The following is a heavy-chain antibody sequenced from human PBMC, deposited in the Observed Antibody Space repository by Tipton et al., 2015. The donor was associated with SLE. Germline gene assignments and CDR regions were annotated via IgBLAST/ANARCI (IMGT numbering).Heavy chain of an antibody. CDR3: AREEQWLARAFDI. Sequence: SLRLSCAVSGFTFSRYPMHWVRQAPGKGLEWVALISYDGSNKVYADSVKGRITISRDNSKSTLYLQMNSLRAEDRAVYYCAREEQWLARAFDIWGQGTMVTVSS. V-gene: IGHV3-30-3*01. CDR1: GFTFSRYP. J-gene: IGHJ3*02. CDR2: ISYDGSNK. D-gene: IGHD6-19*01.